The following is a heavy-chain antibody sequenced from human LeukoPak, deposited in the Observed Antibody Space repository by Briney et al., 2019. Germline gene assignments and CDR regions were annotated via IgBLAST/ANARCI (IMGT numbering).Heavy chain of an antibody. CDR2: IRSTSSHL. CDR3: AREGDYRDTSLDA. Sequence: NPGGSLRLSCEASGFDFNNYNMNWVRQGPGKGLEWVAYIRSTSSHLYYADSVRGRFTISRDNTKNSLFLQMDSLRDEDTAVYFCAREGDYRDTSLDAWGQGILVTVSS. CDR1: GFDFNNYN. V-gene: IGHV3-21*05. D-gene: IGHD5-12*01. J-gene: IGHJ5*02.